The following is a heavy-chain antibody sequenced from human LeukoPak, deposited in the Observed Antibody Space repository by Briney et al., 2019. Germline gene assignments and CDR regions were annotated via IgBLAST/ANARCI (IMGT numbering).Heavy chain of an antibody. V-gene: IGHV1-2*02. CDR3: ARGSSSWYYYYYYMDV. CDR1: GYTFTGYY. Sequence: ASVKVSCKASGYTFTGYYMHWVRQAPGQGLEWMGWINPNSGGTNYAQKFQGRVTMTRDTSISIAYMELSRLRSDDTAVYYCARGSSSWYYYYYYMDVWGKGTTVTISS. D-gene: IGHD6-13*01. CDR2: INPNSGGT. J-gene: IGHJ6*03.